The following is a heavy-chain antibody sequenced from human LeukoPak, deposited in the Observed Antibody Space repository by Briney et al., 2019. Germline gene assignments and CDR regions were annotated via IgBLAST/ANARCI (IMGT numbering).Heavy chain of an antibody. CDR1: GFTFSSHW. CDR2: IKQDGSEI. CDR3: VRDLIVGATEYYFDY. V-gene: IGHV3-7*01. D-gene: IGHD1-26*01. Sequence: PGGSLRLSCAASGFTFSSHWMSWVRQAPGKGLEWVANIKQDGSEIYYADSVKGRFTISRDNSKNTLYLQMNSLRAEDTAVYYCVRDLIVGATEYYFDYWGQGTLVTVSS. J-gene: IGHJ4*02.